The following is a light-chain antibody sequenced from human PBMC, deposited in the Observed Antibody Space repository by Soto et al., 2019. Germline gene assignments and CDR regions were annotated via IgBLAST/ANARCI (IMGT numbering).Light chain of an antibody. Sequence: EIVLTQSPATLSLSPGERATLSCRASQSISNYLAWYQHKPGQAPRPLIYDASSRATGIPARFSGSGSGTDFALSIGGLGPEDFAVYLCEVGGDWPPTWTFGQGTKVEIK. V-gene: IGKV3-11*01. CDR2: DAS. J-gene: IGKJ1*01. CDR1: QSISNY. CDR3: EVGGDWPPTWT.